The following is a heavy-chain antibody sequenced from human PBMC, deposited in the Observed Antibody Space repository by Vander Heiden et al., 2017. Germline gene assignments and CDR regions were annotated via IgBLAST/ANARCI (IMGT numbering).Heavy chain of an antibody. J-gene: IGHJ6*02. D-gene: IGHD2-21*01. Sequence: QVDLVQSGAEVKKPGASVKVSCQAPGYPFSNYGLSWVRQAPGQGLEGMGWSSAYNGKTNSAQSLQGRVTLTTDTSTSTAYMELRSMRSDDTAVYYCARKKGLELWGFGMDGWGQGTTVTVSS. CDR1: GYPFSNYG. CDR3: ARKKGLELWGFGMDG. V-gene: IGHV1-18*01. CDR2: SSAYNGKT.